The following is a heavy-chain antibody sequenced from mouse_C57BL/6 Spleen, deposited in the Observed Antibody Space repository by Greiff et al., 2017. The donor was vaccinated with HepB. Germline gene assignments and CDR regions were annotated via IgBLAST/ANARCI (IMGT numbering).Heavy chain of an antibody. V-gene: IGHV2-2*01. CDR2: IWSGGST. J-gene: IGHJ2*01. D-gene: IGHD3-2*02. CDR3: ARQLRLRPYYFDY. CDR1: GFSLTSYG. Sequence: QVHVKQSGPGLVQPSQSLSITCTVSGFSLTSYGVHWVRQSPGKGLEWLGVIWSGGSTDYNAAFISRLSISKDNSKSQVFFKMNSLQADDTAIYYCARQLRLRPYYFDYWGQGTTLTVSS.